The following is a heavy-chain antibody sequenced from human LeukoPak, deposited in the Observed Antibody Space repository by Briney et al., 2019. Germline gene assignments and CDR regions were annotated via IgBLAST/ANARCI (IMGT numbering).Heavy chain of an antibody. CDR3: AGFSYEVFDY. J-gene: IGHJ4*02. Sequence: SETLSLTCTVSGGSITSCYWSWIRQPAGKGLEWIGRIYSSGSTNYNPSLKSRVTMSVDTSKNQFSLKLTSLTAADTAVYYCAGFSYEVFDYWGQGTLVTVSS. CDR2: IYSSGST. V-gene: IGHV4-4*07. CDR1: GGSITSCY. D-gene: IGHD3-3*01.